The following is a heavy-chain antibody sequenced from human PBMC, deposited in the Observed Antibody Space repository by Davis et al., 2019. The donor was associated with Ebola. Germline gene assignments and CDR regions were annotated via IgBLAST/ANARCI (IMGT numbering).Heavy chain of an antibody. J-gene: IGHJ3*02. D-gene: IGHD6-19*01. Sequence: ASVKVSCRASGYTFTSYAMHWVRQAPGQRLEWMGWINAGNGNTKYSQKFQGRVTITRDTSASTAYMELSSLRSEDTAVYYCARSHRVGMAVEYAFDIWGQGTMVTVSS. CDR1: GYTFTSYA. CDR3: ARSHRVGMAVEYAFDI. CDR2: INAGNGNT. V-gene: IGHV1-3*01.